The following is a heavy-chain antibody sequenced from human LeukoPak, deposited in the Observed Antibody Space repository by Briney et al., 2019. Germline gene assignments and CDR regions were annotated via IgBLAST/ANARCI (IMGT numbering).Heavy chain of an antibody. CDR2: ISYGGST. V-gene: IGHV4-30-4*08. CDR1: GGSISRGDSG. Sequence: SQTLSITCAVFGGSISRGDSGWGSIRHPPRKCLEWVGYISYGGSTYYNPSLKSRVTISVDTSKNLFSLKLSSVTAADTAVYYCARNLRGSRIVVITTPWFDPWGQGTLVTVSS. CDR3: ARNLRGSRIVVITTPWFDP. D-gene: IGHD3-22*01. J-gene: IGHJ5*02.